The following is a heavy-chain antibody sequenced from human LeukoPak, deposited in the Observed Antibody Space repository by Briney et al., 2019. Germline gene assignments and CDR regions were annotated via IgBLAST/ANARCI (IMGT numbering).Heavy chain of an antibody. J-gene: IGHJ6*03. D-gene: IGHD3-3*01. CDR1: GFSFSKYW. CDR3: ARPDYDFWSGSPGGNYMDV. CDR2: IRGDGRFT. Sequence: PGGSLRLSCAASGFSFSKYWVHWVRQGPGKGLAYVSGIRGDGRFTSYADSVKGRFTISRDNAKNTLYLQMSSLRVEDTAVYYCARPDYDFWSGSPGGNYMDVWGKGTTVTVSS. V-gene: IGHV3-74*01.